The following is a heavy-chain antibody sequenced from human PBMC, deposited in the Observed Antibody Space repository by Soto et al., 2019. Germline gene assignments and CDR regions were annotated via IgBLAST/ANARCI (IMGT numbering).Heavy chain of an antibody. CDR2: IYYTGST. D-gene: IGHD1-26*01. Sequence: QVQLQESGPGPVKPSQTLSLTCTVSGGSISSGGHYWTWIRQHPGKGLEWIGHIYYTGSTFYNPSLQSRVTISVDTSQNQFSLKLGSVTAADTAVYYCARSLNRELLPLSFDYWGQGTLVTVSS. V-gene: IGHV4-31*03. CDR3: ARSLNRELLPLSFDY. J-gene: IGHJ4*02. CDR1: GGSISSGGHY.